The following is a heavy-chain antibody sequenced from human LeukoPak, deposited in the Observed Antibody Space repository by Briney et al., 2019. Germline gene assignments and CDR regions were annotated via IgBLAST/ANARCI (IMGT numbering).Heavy chain of an antibody. D-gene: IGHD3-10*01. V-gene: IGHV3-7*01. CDR2: IKQDGSEK. J-gene: IGHJ4*02. Sequence: GGSLRLSCAASGFTFSSYWMRWVRQAPGKGLEWVASIKQDGSEKYYVDSVKGRFTISRDNAKNSLYLQMNSLRAEDTAVYYCARDQYGLLWFEGSTSFDYWGQGTLVTVSS. CDR3: ARDQYGLLWFEGSTSFDY. CDR1: GFTFSSYW.